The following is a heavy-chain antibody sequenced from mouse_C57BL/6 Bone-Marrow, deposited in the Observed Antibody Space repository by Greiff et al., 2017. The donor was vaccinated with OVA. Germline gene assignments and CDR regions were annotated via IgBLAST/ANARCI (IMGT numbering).Heavy chain of an antibody. CDR1: YTFTDYYM. CDR3: GPLYDGYYGAWFAY. V-gene: IGHV1-83*01. J-gene: IGHJ3*01. CDR2: YPGSGNTY. Sequence: VQLQQSGPELVKPGASVKMSCKASGYTFTDYYMHWVKQKPGKGLEWIGEIYPGSGNTYYNEKFKGKATLTADTSSSTAYMQLSSLTSEDSAVYFCAGPLYDGYYGAWFAYWGQGTLVTVSA. D-gene: IGHD2-3*01.